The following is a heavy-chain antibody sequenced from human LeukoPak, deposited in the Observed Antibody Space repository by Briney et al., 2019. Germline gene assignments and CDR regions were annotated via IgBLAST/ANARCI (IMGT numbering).Heavy chain of an antibody. Sequence: GGSLSLSCATSGFTFSNAWMSWVRQAQGQGLEWGGRTKSISDGGTMEYAAPVKGRVTISRDDSKNTLYLQMNSLKIEDTAVYYCSRLWFGEYSWGQGTLVTVSS. V-gene: IGHV3-15*01. D-gene: IGHD3-10*01. CDR1: GFTFSNAW. CDR3: SRLWFGEYS. CDR2: TKSISDGGTM. J-gene: IGHJ4*02.